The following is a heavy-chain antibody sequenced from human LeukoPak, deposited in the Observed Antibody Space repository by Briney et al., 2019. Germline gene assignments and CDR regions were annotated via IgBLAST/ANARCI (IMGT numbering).Heavy chain of an antibody. CDR3: ARGDGDYEFDP. CDR2: IYHSGST. D-gene: IGHD4-17*01. Sequence: PSQTLSLTCAVSGSSMSSGGYSWSWIRQPPGKGLERIGYIYHSGSTYYNPSLKSRVTISVDRSKNQFSLKLSSVTAADTAVYYCARGDGDYEFDPWGQGTLVTVSS. CDR1: GSSMSSGGYS. V-gene: IGHV4-30-2*01. J-gene: IGHJ5*02.